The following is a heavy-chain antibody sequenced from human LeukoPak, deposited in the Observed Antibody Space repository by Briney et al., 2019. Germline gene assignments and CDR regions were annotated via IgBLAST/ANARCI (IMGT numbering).Heavy chain of an antibody. CDR3: ARVACSGGSRYLVYY. CDR1: GFTFSSYS. V-gene: IGHV3-48*02. D-gene: IGHD2-15*01. Sequence: GGSLRLSCAASGFTFSSYSMNWVRQAPGKGLEWVSYISSSSSTIYYADSVKGRFTISRDNAKNSLYLQMNSLRDEDTAVYYCARVACSGGSRYLVYYWGQGTLVTVSS. J-gene: IGHJ4*02. CDR2: ISSSSSTI.